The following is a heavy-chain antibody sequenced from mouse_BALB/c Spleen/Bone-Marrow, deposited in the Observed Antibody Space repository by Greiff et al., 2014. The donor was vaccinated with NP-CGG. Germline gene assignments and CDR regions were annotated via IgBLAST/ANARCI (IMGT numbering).Heavy chain of an antibody. J-gene: IGHJ4*01. CDR3: AQGYDWAMDY. D-gene: IGHD2-14*01. Sequence: EVNVVESGAELVKPGASVKLSCTASGFNIKDTYIHWVKQRPEQGLEWIGRIDPANGNTKYDPKFQGKATITTDTSSNTAYLQLSSLTSEDTAVYYCAQGYDWAMDYWGQGTSVTVSS. CDR1: GFNIKDTY. CDR2: IDPANGNT. V-gene: IGHV14-3*02.